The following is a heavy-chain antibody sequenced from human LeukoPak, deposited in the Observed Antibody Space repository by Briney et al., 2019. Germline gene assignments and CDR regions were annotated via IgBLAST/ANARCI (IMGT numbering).Heavy chain of an antibody. CDR3: ARVPGGALNWFDP. V-gene: IGHV4-59*12. CDR1: GDSISGFY. J-gene: IGHJ5*02. CDR2: IYSSGST. Sequence: SETLSLTCTVSGDSISGFYWSWIRQPPGEGLEWIGDIYSSGSTNYNPSLRSRVTISIDTSKNQFSLKLSSVTAADTAVYYCARVPGGALNWFDPWGQGTLVTVSS. D-gene: IGHD1-1*01.